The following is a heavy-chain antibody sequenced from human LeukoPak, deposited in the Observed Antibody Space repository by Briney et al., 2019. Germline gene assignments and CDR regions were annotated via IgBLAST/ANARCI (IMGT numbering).Heavy chain of an antibody. J-gene: IGHJ4*02. CDR1: GFTFSSYG. D-gene: IGHD6-19*01. Sequence: PGESLRLSCAASGFTFSSYGMHWVRQAPGKGLEWVAFIRYDGSNKYYADSVKGRFTISRDNSKNTLYLQMNSLRAEDTAVYYCAKDLAVEDYFDYWGQGTLVTVSS. V-gene: IGHV3-30*02. CDR3: AKDLAVEDYFDY. CDR2: IRYDGSNK.